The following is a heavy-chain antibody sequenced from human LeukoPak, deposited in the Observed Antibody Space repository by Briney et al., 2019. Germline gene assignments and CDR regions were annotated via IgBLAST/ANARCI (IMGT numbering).Heavy chain of an antibody. CDR2: INPTTGST. V-gene: IGHV1-46*04. J-gene: IGHJ3*02. D-gene: IGHD3-22*01. CDR3: ARDRDDYSDTLTYYDLVHSYGAFDI. CDR1: VYTFASHY. Sequence: GASVKLSCTASVYTFASHYVHWVRQAPGHAVEGVGVINPTTGSTNYAQQLQGRLTITRETSTNTVYMELSRLSSEDTAVYYCARDRDDYSDTLTYYDLVHSYGAFDIWGQGTMVTVSS.